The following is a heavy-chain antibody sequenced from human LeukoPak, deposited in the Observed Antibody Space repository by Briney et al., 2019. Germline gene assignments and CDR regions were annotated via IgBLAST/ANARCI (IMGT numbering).Heavy chain of an antibody. V-gene: IGHV1-8*02. Sequence: ASVKVSCKASGGTFSSYAISWVRQAPGQGLEWMGWMNPNSGNTGCAQKFQGRVTMTRNTSISTVYMELSSLRSEDTAVYYCARADSHYYDSSAYPDYWGQGTLVTVSS. CDR2: MNPNSGNT. CDR3: ARADSHYYDSSAYPDY. J-gene: IGHJ4*02. CDR1: GGTFSSYA. D-gene: IGHD3-22*01.